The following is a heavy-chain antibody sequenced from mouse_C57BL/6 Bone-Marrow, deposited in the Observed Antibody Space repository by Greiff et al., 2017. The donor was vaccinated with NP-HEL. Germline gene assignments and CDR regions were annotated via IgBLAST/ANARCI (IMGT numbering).Heavy chain of an antibody. D-gene: IGHD2-12*01. CDR2: INPYNGGT. CDR3: ARERARRGNYFDY. V-gene: IGHV1-19*01. J-gene: IGHJ2*01. CDR1: GYTFTDYY. Sequence: EVQLQESGPVLVKPGASVKMSCKASGYTFTDYYMNWVKQSHGKSLEWIGVINPYNGGTSYNQKFKGKATLTVDKSSSTAYMELNSLTSEDSAVYYCARERARRGNYFDYWGQGTTLTVSS.